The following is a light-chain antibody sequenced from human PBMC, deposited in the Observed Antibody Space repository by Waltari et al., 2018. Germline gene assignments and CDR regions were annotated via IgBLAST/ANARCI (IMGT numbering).Light chain of an antibody. CDR3: QVWDSGANQYV. CDR1: NIGSES. V-gene: IGLV3-21*01. J-gene: IGLJ1*01. CDR2: YDT. Sequence: SYVLTQPPSVSVAPGKPARISCGDDNIGSESGHWYQQKPGQAPGLVMYYDTNRPSGIPERFSGSNSGNTATLTISRVEAGDEADYYCQVWDSGANQYVFGTGTKVTVL.